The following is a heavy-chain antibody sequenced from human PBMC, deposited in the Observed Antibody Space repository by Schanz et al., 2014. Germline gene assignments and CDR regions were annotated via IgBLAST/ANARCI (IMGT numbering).Heavy chain of an antibody. CDR3: ARIIDGDYLY. V-gene: IGHV3-30*03. CDR1: GFTFSEVY. CDR2: ISYDGNEK. Sequence: ARLVESGGGLVEPGGSLRLSCSGSGFTFSEVYMSWVRQAPGKGLEWVAFISYDGNEKHYPDSVKGRFTISRDNSRNTLFLQMNSLRAEDTAVYFCARIIDGDYLYWGQGTLVTVSS. J-gene: IGHJ4*02. D-gene: IGHD4-17*01.